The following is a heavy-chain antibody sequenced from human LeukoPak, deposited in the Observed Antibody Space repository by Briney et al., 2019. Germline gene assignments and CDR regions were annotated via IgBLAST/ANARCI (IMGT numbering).Heavy chain of an antibody. CDR3: AKEGLNYYGSGSSH. J-gene: IGHJ4*02. D-gene: IGHD3-10*01. CDR2: IKFHGHET. CDR1: GFDFNNYD. V-gene: IGHV3-30*02. Sequence: GGSLTLSCVASGFDFNNYDLHWVRHAPGKGLEWVAFIKFHGHETFYADSVEGRFTFSRDNSRNTVYLQMNSLRAEDTAVYYCAKEGLNYYGSGSSHWGQGTLVTVSS.